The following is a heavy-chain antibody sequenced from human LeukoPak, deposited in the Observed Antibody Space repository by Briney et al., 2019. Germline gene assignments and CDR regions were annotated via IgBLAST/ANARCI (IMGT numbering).Heavy chain of an antibody. Sequence: GGSLRLSCAASGFTFSSYAMHWARQAPGKGLEWVAVVSSDGNNNYYADSVKGRFTISRDNSKNTLYLQMNSLRAEDTAVCSCARGAYSSSWYIDYWGQGTLVTVSS. V-gene: IGHV3-30-3*01. CDR2: VSSDGNNN. D-gene: IGHD6-13*01. CDR1: GFTFSSYA. CDR3: ARGAYSSSWYIDY. J-gene: IGHJ4*02.